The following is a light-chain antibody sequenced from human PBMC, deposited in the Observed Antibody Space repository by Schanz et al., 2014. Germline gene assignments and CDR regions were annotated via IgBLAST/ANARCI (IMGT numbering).Light chain of an antibody. J-gene: IGKJ1*01. V-gene: IGKV1-33*01. Sequence: DIQMTQSPSSLSASVGDRVTITCQASQDIGNYLNWYQQKPGKAPKLLIYDVSILQTGVPSRFIGSGSGTDFTFTISSLQPEDFATYYCQEYNIYPWTFGQGTQVEIK. CDR2: DVS. CDR3: QEYNIYPWT. CDR1: QDIGNY.